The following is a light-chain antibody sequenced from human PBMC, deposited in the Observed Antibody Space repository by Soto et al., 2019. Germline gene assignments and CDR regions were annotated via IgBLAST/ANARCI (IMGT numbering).Light chain of an antibody. J-gene: IGLJ1*01. CDR3: SSYTTSNTRQIA. V-gene: IGLV2-14*03. Sequence: QSVLTQPASVSGSPGQSITISCTGTNSDVGGYNYVSWYQHHPGKAPKLMIYDVSNRPSGVSNRFSGSKSGNTASLTISGLQPEDEADYYCSSYTTSNTRQIAFGTGTKVTVL. CDR1: NSDVGGYNY. CDR2: DVS.